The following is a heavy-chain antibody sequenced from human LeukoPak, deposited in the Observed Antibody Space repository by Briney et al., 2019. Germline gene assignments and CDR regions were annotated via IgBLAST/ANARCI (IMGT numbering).Heavy chain of an antibody. V-gene: IGHV3-33*06. J-gene: IGHJ4*02. CDR1: GFTFSSYG. Sequence: GGSLRLSCAASGFTFSSYGMHWVRQAPGQGLEWVAVIWYDGTNKFYSDSVKGRFTISRDNSKNTLYLQMNSLGAEDTAVYYCAKAGGYCGADCYSAYWGQGTLVTVSS. CDR3: AKAGGYCGADCYSAY. D-gene: IGHD2-21*02. CDR2: IWYDGTNK.